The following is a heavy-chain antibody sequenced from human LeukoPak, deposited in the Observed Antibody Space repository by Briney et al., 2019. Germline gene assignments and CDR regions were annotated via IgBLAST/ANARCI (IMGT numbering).Heavy chain of an antibody. D-gene: IGHD2-15*01. CDR3: TTGGAEVVAATGTDY. V-gene: IGHV3-15*01. J-gene: IGHJ4*02. CDR1: GFTFSNAW. Sequence: TGGSLRLSRAASGFTFSNAWMSWVRQAPGKGLEWVGRIKSKTDGGTTDYAAPVKGRFTISRDDSKNTLYLQMNSLKTEDTAVYYCTTGGAEVVAATGTDYWGQGTLVTVSS. CDR2: IKSKTDGGTT.